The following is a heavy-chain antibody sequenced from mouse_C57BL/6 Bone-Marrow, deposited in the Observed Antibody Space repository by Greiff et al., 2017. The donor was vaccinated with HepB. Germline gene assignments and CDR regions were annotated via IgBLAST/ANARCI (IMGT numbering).Heavy chain of an antibody. D-gene: IGHD3-1*01. J-gene: IGHJ2*01. CDR2: ISDGGSYT. Sequence: EVQVVESGGGLVKPGGSLKLSCAASGFTFSSYAMSWVRQTPEKRLEWVATISDGGSYTYYPDNVKGRFTISRDNAKNNLYLQMSHLKSEDTAMYYCARDRPAVDYWGQGTTLTVSS. CDR1: GFTFSSYA. V-gene: IGHV5-4*01. CDR3: ARDRPAVDY.